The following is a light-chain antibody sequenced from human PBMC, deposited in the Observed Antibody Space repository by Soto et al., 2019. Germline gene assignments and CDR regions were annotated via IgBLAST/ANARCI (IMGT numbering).Light chain of an antibody. CDR1: QSVSSY. Sequence: EIVLTQSPATLSLSPGERATLSCRASQSVSSYLAWYQQKPGQAPRLLIYDASNRATGIPARFSGSGSGTDFTLTISSLEPEDFAVYYCQKSSNWPPKTFGQGTKLEIK. V-gene: IGKV3-11*01. J-gene: IGKJ2*01. CDR2: DAS. CDR3: QKSSNWPPKT.